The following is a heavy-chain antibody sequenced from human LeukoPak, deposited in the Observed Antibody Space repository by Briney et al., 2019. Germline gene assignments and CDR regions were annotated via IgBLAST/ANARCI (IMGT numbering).Heavy chain of an antibody. CDR1: GFTFSSYG. V-gene: IGHV3-30*02. Sequence: PGGSLRLSCAASGFTFSSYGMHWVRQAPGKGLEWVAFIRYDGSNKYYADSVKGRFTISRDNSKNTLYLQMNSLRAEDTAVYYCARELSFSFDYWGQGTLVTVSS. J-gene: IGHJ4*02. CDR3: ARELSFSFDY. CDR2: IRYDGSNK.